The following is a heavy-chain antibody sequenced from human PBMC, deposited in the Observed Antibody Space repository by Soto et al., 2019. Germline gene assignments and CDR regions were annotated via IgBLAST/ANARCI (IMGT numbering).Heavy chain of an antibody. CDR1: GFTFNNYE. CDR2: ISSTGSHI. CDR3: ARENYDSSGYFLDY. Sequence: PGGSLRLSCAASGFTFNNYEMSWVRQAPGKGLEWISYISSTGSHIYYADSLKGRFIISRDNAKNSLYLQMNSLRVEDTALYYCARENYDSSGYFLDYWGQGTLVTVSS. J-gene: IGHJ4*02. D-gene: IGHD3-22*01. V-gene: IGHV3-48*03.